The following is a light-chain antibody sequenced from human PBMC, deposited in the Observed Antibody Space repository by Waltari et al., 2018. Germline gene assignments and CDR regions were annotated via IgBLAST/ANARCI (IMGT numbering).Light chain of an antibody. CDR1: QSILTW. V-gene: IGKV1-5*03. J-gene: IGKJ2*01. CDR3: QQYSTHYT. CDR2: KAS. Sequence: IQMTQSPSTLSASVADSVTITCRASQSILTWLAWYQQKPGKAPKLLISKASNLQSGVPSRFSGSGSGTEFTLTISSLQPDDFATYYCQQYSTHYTFGQGTKVE.